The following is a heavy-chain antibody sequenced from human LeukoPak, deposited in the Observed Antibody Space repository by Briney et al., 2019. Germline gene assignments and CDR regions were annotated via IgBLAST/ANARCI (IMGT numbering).Heavy chain of an antibody. CDR2: IYYSGST. J-gene: IGHJ2*01. V-gene: IGHV4-39*07. CDR3: ARDYGDIPPDWYYDL. Sequence: SETLSLTCTVSGGSISSSNYYWGWIRQPPGKGLEWIGSIYYSGSTYYNPSLKSRVTISVDTSKNQFSLKLRSVTAADTAVYYCARDYGDIPPDWYYDLWGRGTLVTVSS. D-gene: IGHD4-17*01. CDR1: GGSISSSNYY.